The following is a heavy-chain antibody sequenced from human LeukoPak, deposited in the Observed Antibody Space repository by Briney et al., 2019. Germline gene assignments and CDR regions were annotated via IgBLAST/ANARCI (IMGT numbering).Heavy chain of an antibody. CDR3: AKGGSYSKKYYFDY. CDR1: GFTFSGFA. D-gene: IGHD1-26*01. Sequence: PGGSLRLSCAASGFTFSGFAMTWVRQAPGKGLEWVSTISGSGGSTYYADSVKGRFTISRDNSKNTLYLQMNSLRAEDTAVYYCAKGGSYSKKYYFDYWGQGTLVTVSS. J-gene: IGHJ4*02. CDR2: ISGSGGST. V-gene: IGHV3-23*01.